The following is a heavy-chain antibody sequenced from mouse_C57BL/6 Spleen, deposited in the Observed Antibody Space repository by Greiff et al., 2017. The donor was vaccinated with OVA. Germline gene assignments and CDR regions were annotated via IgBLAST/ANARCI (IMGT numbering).Heavy chain of an antibody. CDR3: ARDHYGSSYGGFAY. D-gene: IGHD1-1*01. CDR1: GFTFSSYA. V-gene: IGHV5-4*01. Sequence: EVKVVESGGGLVKPGGSLKLSCAASGFTFSSYAMSWVRQTPEKRLEWVATISDGGSYTYYPDNVKGRFTISRDNAKNNLYLQMSHLKSEDTAMYYCARDHYGSSYGGFAYWGQGTLVTVSA. J-gene: IGHJ3*01. CDR2: ISDGGSYT.